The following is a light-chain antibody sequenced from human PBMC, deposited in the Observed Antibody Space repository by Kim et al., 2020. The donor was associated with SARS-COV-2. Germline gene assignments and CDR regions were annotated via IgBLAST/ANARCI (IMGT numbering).Light chain of an antibody. Sequence: LGQTVRLTCQGDSLRNYYATWYQQRPGQAPVLVLYGKYNRPSGIPDRFSGSASGDTASLTITGAQAEDEADYYCNSRDSSGDRVVFGGGTKLTVL. CDR1: SLRNYY. J-gene: IGLJ2*01. V-gene: IGLV3-19*01. CDR3: NSRDSSGDRVV. CDR2: GKY.